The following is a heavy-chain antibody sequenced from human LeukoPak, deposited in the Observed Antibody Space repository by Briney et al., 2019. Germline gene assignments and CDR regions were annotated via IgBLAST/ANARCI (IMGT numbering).Heavy chain of an antibody. V-gene: IGHV1-2*02. D-gene: IGHD3-16*01. J-gene: IGHJ3*02. CDR2: INPNSGGT. CDR3: ASLGEGAFDI. Sequence: ASVKLSCKASGYTVTGYYMHWVRQAPGQGLEWMGWINPNSGGTNYAQKFQARVTMTRDTSISTAYMELGRLRSEDTAVYYCASLGEGAFDIWGQGTMVTVSS. CDR1: GYTVTGYY.